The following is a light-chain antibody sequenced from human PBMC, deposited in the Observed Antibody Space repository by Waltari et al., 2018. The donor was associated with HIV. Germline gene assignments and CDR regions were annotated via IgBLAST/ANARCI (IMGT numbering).Light chain of an antibody. CDR3: QQYYLVPYT. J-gene: IGKJ2*01. V-gene: IGKV4-1*01. CDR2: WAS. Sequence: VMTQSPDSLTVSVGERPTLTCKSSQSLLYGSNNKNYLAWYQQRPGHRPKLLIYWASTRQSGVPDRFSGSGSGTDFSLTISSLQAEDVAVYYCQQYYLVPYTFGQGTKLEIK. CDR1: QSLLYGSNNKNY.